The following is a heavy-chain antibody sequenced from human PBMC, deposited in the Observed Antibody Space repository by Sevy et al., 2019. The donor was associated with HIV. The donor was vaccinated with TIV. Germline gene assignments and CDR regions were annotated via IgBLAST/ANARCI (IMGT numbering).Heavy chain of an antibody. Sequence: ASVKVSCKISGKTLAALAMHWVRQAPGKGLEWMGSFDPEDDKRIYAQKFQGRVTMTKDTSTDTTYMELRSLRSEDTAVYYCATTKDYYESSGSPFDDWGQGTLVTVSS. J-gene: IGHJ4*02. V-gene: IGHV1-24*01. D-gene: IGHD3-22*01. CDR1: GKTLAALA. CDR3: ATTKDYYESSGSPFDD. CDR2: FDPEDDKR.